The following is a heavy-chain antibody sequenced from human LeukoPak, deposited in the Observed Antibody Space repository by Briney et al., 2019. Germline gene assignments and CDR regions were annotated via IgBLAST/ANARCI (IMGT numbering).Heavy chain of an antibody. D-gene: IGHD6-19*01. CDR3: TRDHSSGWHDAFDI. CDR1: GFTFSSYA. Sequence: GGSLRLSCAASGFTFSSYAMSWVRQAPGKGLEWVSAISGSGGSTYYADSVKGRFTISRDDSKSIAYLQMNSLKTEDTAVYYCTRDHSSGWHDAFDIWGQGTMVTVSS. J-gene: IGHJ3*02. CDR2: ISGSGGST. V-gene: IGHV3-23*01.